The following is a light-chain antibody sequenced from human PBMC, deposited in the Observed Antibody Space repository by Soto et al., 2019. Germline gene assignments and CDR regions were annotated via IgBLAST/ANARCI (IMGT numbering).Light chain of an antibody. J-gene: IGKJ3*01. CDR3: QHLNSFPPLCT. CDR1: QGIRSY. Sequence: DIQLTQSPFFLSASVGDRVTITCRASQGIRSYLAWYQQRPGKAPELLIYGASTLRTGVASRFSGSGSGTEFTLTISSLQPEDFATYFCQHLNSFPPLCTFGPGTKVDIK. CDR2: GAS. V-gene: IGKV1-9*01.